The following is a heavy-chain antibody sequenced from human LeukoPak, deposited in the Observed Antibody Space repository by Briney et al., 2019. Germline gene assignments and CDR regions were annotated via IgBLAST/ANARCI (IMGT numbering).Heavy chain of an antibody. J-gene: IGHJ4*02. D-gene: IGHD5-18*01. CDR2: INPNSGGT. V-gene: IGHV1-2*02. CDR3: ARAGIQLWLRPDY. CDR1: GYTFTSYY. Sequence: ASVKVSCKASGYTFTSYYMHWVRQAPGQGLEWMGWINPNSGGTNYAQKFQGRVTMTRDTSISTAYMELSRLRSDDTAVYYCARAGIQLWLRPDYWGQGTLVTVSS.